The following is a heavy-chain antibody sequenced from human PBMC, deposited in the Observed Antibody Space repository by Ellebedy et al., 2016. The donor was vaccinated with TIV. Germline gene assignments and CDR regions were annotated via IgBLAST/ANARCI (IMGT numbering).Heavy chain of an antibody. J-gene: IGHJ4*02. CDR2: ISYDGSNK. D-gene: IGHD3-16*01. V-gene: IGHV3-30-3*01. Sequence: GESLKISCAASGFTFSSYAMHWVRQAPGKGLEWVAVISYDGSNKYYADSVKGRFTISRDNSKNTLYLQMNSLRAEDTAVYYCVKDRVGWMGVFDYWGQGTLVTVSS. CDR3: VKDRVGWMGVFDY. CDR1: GFTFSSYA.